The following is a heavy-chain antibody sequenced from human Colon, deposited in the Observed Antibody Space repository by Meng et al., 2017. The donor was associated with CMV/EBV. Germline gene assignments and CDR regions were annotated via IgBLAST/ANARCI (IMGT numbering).Heavy chain of an antibody. CDR3: ARVICGGDCYLDY. CDR2: IITISGTT. J-gene: IGHJ4*02. Sequence: QGQLEQSGAEVKKPGSAVKAPCKASKGTFTSYPISWVRQGPGQGFEWVGGIITISGTTDYAQKFQGRVTITADESTSTAYMKLSNLRSEDTAIYYCARVICGGDCYLDYWGRGTLVTV. D-gene: IGHD2-21*02. V-gene: IGHV1-69*12. CDR1: KGTFTSYP.